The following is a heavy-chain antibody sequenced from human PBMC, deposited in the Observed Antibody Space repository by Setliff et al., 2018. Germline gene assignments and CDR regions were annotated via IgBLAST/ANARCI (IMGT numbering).Heavy chain of an antibody. CDR2: IYPGDSDT. J-gene: IGHJ5*02. V-gene: IGHV5-51*01. D-gene: IGHD3-3*01. CDR1: EYSFTTYW. Sequence: GESLKISCKASEYSFTTYWIGWVRQMPGKGLEWMGIIYPGDSDTRYSPSFQGQVTISADKSISTAYLQWSSLKASDTAMYYCARSRSNFWSGYFNWFDPWGQGTLVTSPQ. CDR3: ARSRSNFWSGYFNWFDP.